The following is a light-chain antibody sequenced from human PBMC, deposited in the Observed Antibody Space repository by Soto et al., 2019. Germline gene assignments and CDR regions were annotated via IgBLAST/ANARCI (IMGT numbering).Light chain of an antibody. Sequence: QSVLTQPASVSGSPGQSITISCTGTSSDVGAYNYVSWYQQHPGKAPKLMIYDVSERPSGVPDRFSGSKSGNTASLTISGLQAEDEADYYCCSYAVTFYVFGTGTKLTVL. J-gene: IGLJ1*01. CDR1: SSDVGAYNY. CDR2: DVS. V-gene: IGLV2-11*01. CDR3: CSYAVTFYV.